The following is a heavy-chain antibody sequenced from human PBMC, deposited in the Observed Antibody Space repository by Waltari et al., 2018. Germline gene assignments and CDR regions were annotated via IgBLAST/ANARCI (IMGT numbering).Heavy chain of an antibody. J-gene: IGHJ6*03. CDR1: GGSISSSSYY. D-gene: IGHD2-15*01. V-gene: IGHV4-39*01. CDR3: ARYRESGGYYYYYMDV. CDR2: IYYSWST. Sequence: QLQLQESGPGLVKPSETLSLTCTVSGGSISSSSYYWGWIRQPPGKGLEWIGSIYYSWSTYYNPSRKSRVTISVDTSKNQFSLKLSSVTAADTAVYYCARYRESGGYYYYYMDVWGKGTTVTVSS.